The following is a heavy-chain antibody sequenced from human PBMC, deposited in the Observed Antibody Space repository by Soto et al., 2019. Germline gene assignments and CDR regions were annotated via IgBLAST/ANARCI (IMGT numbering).Heavy chain of an antibody. CDR1: GFTFSSYG. CDR2: ISYDGSNK. D-gene: IGHD6-13*01. J-gene: IGHJ4*02. Sequence: GGSLRLSCAASGFTFSSYGMHWVRQAPGKGLEWVAVISYDGSNKYYAASVKGRFTISRDNSKNTLYLQMNSLRAEDTAVYYCAKDFSSTPAYWGQGTLVTVSS. CDR3: AKDFSSTPAY. V-gene: IGHV3-30*18.